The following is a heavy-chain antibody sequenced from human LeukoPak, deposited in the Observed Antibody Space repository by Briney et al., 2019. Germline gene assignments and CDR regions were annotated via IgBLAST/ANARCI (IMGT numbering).Heavy chain of an antibody. CDR2: IYSGGST. Sequence: GGSLRLSCAASGFTFSSYAMSWVRQAPGKGLEWVSVIYSGGSTYYADSVKGRFTISRDNSKSTLYLQMNSLRAEDTAVYYCARDLGVGATYYWGQGTLVTVSS. D-gene: IGHD1-26*01. V-gene: IGHV3-66*01. CDR3: ARDLGVGATYY. J-gene: IGHJ4*02. CDR1: GFTFSSYA.